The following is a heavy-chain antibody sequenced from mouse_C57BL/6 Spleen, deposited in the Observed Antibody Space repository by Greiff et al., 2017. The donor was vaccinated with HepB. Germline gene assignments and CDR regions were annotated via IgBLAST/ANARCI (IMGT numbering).Heavy chain of an antibody. Sequence: EVQRVESGGGLVKPGGSLKLSCAASGFTFSSYTMSWVRQTPEKRLEWVATISGGGGNTYYPDSVKGRFTISRDNAKNTLYLQMSSLRSEDTALYYCARAGRSFDYWGQGTTLTVSS. D-gene: IGHD3-3*01. CDR1: GFTFSSYT. V-gene: IGHV5-9*01. CDR3: ARAGRSFDY. CDR2: ISGGGGNT. J-gene: IGHJ2*01.